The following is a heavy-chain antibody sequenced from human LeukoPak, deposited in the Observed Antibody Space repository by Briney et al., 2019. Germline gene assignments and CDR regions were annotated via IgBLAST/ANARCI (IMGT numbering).Heavy chain of an antibody. CDR2: IIPIFGTA. V-gene: IGHV1-69*05. J-gene: IGHJ3*02. CDR3: ARVRSGWGYVFDI. CDR1: GGTFSSYA. D-gene: IGHD6-19*01. Sequence: ASVKVSCKASGGTFSSYAISWVRQAPGQGLEWMGGIIPIFGTANYAQKFQGRVTMTTDTSTTTAYMELRSLRSDDTAVYYCARVRSGWGYVFDIWGQGTMVTVSS.